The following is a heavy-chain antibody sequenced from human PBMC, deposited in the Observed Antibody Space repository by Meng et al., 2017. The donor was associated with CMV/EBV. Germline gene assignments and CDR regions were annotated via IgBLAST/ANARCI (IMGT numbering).Heavy chain of an antibody. J-gene: IGHJ6*02. Sequence: GESLKISCAASGLTFSSYGMHWVRQAPGKGLEWVAVIWYDGGNKYYADSVKGRFTISRDNSKNTLYLQMNSLRAEDTAVYYCAKDVRDFWSGYQYNYYGMDVWGQGTTVTVSS. V-gene: IGHV3-33*06. D-gene: IGHD3-3*01. CDR3: AKDVRDFWSGYQYNYYGMDV. CDR1: GLTFSSYG. CDR2: IWYDGGNK.